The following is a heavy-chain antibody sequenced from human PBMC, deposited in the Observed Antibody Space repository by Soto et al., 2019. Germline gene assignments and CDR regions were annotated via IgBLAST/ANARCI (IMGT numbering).Heavy chain of an antibody. CDR3: TRDGGGWGRQRLDY. V-gene: IGHV3-21*01. Sequence: GGSLRLSCAASGFTFTNYNMNWVRQTPGKGLEWVSSINSRSDYIFYAGSVKGRFTTSRDNAKNSLYLQMSSLKVDDTGAYYCTRDGGGWGRQRLDYWGHGTLVTVSS. CDR2: INSRSDYI. CDR1: GFTFTNYN. D-gene: IGHD2-21*02. J-gene: IGHJ4*01.